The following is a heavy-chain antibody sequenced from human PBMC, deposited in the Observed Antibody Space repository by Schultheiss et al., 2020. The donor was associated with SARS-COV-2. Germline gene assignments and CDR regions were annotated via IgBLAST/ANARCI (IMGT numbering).Heavy chain of an antibody. CDR3: AKDITTGGSYDAFDI. CDR1: GFNVNSCG. D-gene: IGHD1-26*01. J-gene: IGHJ3*02. Sequence: GGSLRLSCVASGFNVNSCGMHWVRQAPGKGLEWVAVIWYDASNKYYADSVKGRFTISRDNSKNTLYLQMNSLRAEDTAVYYCAKDITTGGSYDAFDIWGQGTMVTVSS. V-gene: IGHV3-30*02. CDR2: IWYDASNK.